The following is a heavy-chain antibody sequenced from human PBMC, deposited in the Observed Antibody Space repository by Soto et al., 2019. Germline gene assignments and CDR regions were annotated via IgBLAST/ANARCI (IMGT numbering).Heavy chain of an antibody. J-gene: IGHJ2*01. CDR3: AGGNYYDSSGSNNWYFAL. Sequence: ASVKVSCKASGYTFTSYGISWVRQAPGQGLEWMGWISAYNGNTNYAQKLQGRVTMTTDTSTSTAYMELRSLRSDDTAVYYCAGGNYYDSSGSNNWYFALSGRGTPVTVS. D-gene: IGHD3-22*01. V-gene: IGHV1-18*04. CDR2: ISAYNGNT. CDR1: GYTFTSYG.